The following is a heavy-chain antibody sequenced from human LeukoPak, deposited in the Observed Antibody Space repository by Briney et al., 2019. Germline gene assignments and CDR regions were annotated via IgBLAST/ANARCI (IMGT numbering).Heavy chain of an antibody. CDR3: ARVGESSTWYVGWFDP. V-gene: IGHV1-18*01. CDR1: GYTFTSYD. D-gene: IGHD6-13*01. Sequence: ASVKVSCKASGYTFTSYDINWVRQATGQGLEWVGWISAYNGNTNYAQKLQGRVTMTTDTSTSTAYMELRSLRSDDTAVYYCARVGESSTWYVGWFDPWGQGTLVTVSS. CDR2: ISAYNGNT. J-gene: IGHJ5*02.